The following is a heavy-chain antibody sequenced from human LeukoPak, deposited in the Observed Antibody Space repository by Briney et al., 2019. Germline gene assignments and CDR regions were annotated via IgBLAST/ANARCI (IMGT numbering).Heavy chain of an antibody. J-gene: IGHJ4*02. D-gene: IGHD6-19*01. CDR2: ISSSSSYI. CDR1: GFTFSSYS. Sequence: GGSLRLSCAASGFTFSSYSMTWVRQAPGKGLEWVSSISSSSSYIYYADSVKGRFTISRDNAKNSLYLQMNSLRAEDTAVYYCARESVAGTHFDYWGQGTLVTVSS. CDR3: ARESVAGTHFDY. V-gene: IGHV3-21*01.